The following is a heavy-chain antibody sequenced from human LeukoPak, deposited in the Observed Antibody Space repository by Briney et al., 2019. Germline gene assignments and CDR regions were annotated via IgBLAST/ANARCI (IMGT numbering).Heavy chain of an antibody. D-gene: IGHD1-26*01. V-gene: IGHV3-23*01. CDR1: GITFSSCA. CDR2: ISGSGGAGT. Sequence: PGGSLRLSCAGSGITFSSCAMSWVRQAPGKGLEWVSTISGSGGAGTYYADSVKGRFTVSRDNSRNTLYLPMNSLRAEDTAVYYCVKDRGGSPFYGMDVWGQGTTVTVSS. J-gene: IGHJ6*02. CDR3: VKDRGGSPFYGMDV.